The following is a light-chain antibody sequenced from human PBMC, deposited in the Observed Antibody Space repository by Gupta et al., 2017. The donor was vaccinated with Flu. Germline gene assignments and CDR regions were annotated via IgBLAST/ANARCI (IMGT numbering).Light chain of an antibody. J-gene: IGKJ1*01. CDR1: QTVGGTY. Sequence: EIVLTQSPGTLSLSPGDRATLSCRASQTVGGTYLAWYQHKPGQAPRLLIYGASSRAAGIPDRFSGDGSGTDFTLTISRLEPEDFAVYYCHHYGNPPRGTWTFGRGTEVEIK. V-gene: IGKV3-20*01. CDR2: GAS. CDR3: HHYGNPPRGTWT.